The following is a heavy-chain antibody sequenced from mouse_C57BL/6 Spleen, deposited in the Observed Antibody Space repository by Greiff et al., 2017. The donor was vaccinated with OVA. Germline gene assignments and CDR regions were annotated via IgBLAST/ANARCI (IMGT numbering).Heavy chain of an antibody. Sequence: QVQLKQPGAELVRPGSSVKLSCKASGYTFTSYWMHWVKQRPIQGLEWIGNIDPSDSETHYNQKFKDKATLTVDKSSSTAYMQLSSLTSEDSAVYYCARGGRGIWYFDVWGTGTTVTVSS. CDR1: GYTFTSYW. CDR2: IDPSDSET. V-gene: IGHV1-52*01. CDR3: ARGGRGIWYFDV. J-gene: IGHJ1*03. D-gene: IGHD4-1*01.